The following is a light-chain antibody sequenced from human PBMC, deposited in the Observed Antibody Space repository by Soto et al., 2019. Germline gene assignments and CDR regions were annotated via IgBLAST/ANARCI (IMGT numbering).Light chain of an antibody. V-gene: IGKV1-9*01. CDR2: AAS. Sequence: DIQLTQSPSFLSASVGDRVTITCRASQGISNYLAWYQQKPGKAPKLLIYAASTLQSGVPLRFSGSGSGTEFTLTISSMQHEDFDTYSSQQLNSYLLTLGGGTKVDIK. CDR3: QQLNSYLLT. J-gene: IGKJ4*01. CDR1: QGISNY.